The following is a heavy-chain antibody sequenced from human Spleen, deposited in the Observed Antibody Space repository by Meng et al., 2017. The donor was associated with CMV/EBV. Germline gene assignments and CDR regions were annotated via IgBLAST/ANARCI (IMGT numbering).Heavy chain of an antibody. CDR2: ISTGGSSI. V-gene: IGHV3-48*03. CDR1: GFTFSSYE. D-gene: IGHD2-2*01. CDR3: ATIRGYCSSTSCPDYFDY. Sequence: GGSLRLSCAASGFTFSSYEMNWVRQAPGKGLEWISYISTGGSSIYYADSVKGRFTISRDNAKNSLYLQMNSLRDEDTAVYYCATIRGYCSSTSCPDYFDYWGQGTLVTVSS. J-gene: IGHJ4*02.